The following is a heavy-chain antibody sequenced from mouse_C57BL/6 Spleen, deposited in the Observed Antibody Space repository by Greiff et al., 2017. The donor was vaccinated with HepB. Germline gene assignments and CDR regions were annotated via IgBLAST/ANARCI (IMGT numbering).Heavy chain of an antibody. J-gene: IGHJ2*01. CDR3: ARSDSNYYFDY. CDR1: GYTFTSYW. D-gene: IGHD2-5*01. Sequence: VQLQQPGAELVMPGASVKLSCKASGYTFTSYWMHWVKQRPGQGLEWIGEIDPSDSYTNYNQKFKGKSTLPVDKSSSTAYMQLSSLTSEDSAVYYCARSDSNYYFDYWGQGTTLTVSS. CDR2: IDPSDSYT. V-gene: IGHV1-69*01.